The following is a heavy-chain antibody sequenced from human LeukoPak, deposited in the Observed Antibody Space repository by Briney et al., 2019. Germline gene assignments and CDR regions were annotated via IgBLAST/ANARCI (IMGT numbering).Heavy chain of an antibody. D-gene: IGHD5-18*01. Sequence: SETLSLTCTVSGGSISSSSYYWGWIRQPPGKGLEWIGSIYYSGSTYYNPSLKSRVTISVDTSKNQFSLKLSSVTAADTAVYYCARRDTAMVRALDYWGQGTLVTVSS. CDR2: IYYSGST. CDR1: GGSISSSSYY. V-gene: IGHV4-39*01. J-gene: IGHJ4*02. CDR3: ARRDTAMVRALDY.